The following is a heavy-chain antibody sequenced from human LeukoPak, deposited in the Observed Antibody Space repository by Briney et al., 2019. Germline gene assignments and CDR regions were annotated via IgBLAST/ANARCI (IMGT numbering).Heavy chain of an antibody. CDR3: ARDSSSGWYYFDY. J-gene: IGHJ4*02. CDR2: ISYDGSNK. V-gene: IGHV3-30-3*01. D-gene: IGHD6-19*01. CDR1: GFTFSSYA. Sequence: AGRSLRLSCAASGFTFSSYAMHWVRQAPGKGLEWVAVISYDGSNKYYADSVKGRFTISRDNSKNTLYLQMNSLRAEDTAVYYCARDSSSGWYYFDYWGQGTLVTVSS.